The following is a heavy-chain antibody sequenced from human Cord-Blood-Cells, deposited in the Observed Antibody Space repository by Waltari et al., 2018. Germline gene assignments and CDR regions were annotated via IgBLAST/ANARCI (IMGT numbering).Heavy chain of an antibody. J-gene: IGHJ6*04. V-gene: IGHV4-34*01. CDR3: ASRRRGKDV. CDR2: INHSGRT. Sequence: QVQLQQWGAGLLKPSETLSLTCAVHGGSFSGYYWISIRQPPGKGLECIGEINHSGRTNYNPSLKSRVTISVDTSKNQFSLKLSSVTAADTAVYYCASRRRGKDVWGKGTTVTVSS. CDR1: GGSFSGYY.